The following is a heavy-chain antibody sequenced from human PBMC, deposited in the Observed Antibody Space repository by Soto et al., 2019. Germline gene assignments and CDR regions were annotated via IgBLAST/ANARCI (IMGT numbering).Heavy chain of an antibody. CDR3: AYDFWSGRPYGMDV. Sequence: PGGSLRLSCAASGFTFSTYSMNWVRQAPGMGLEWVSSISSSSSYIYYAGSVKGRFTISRDNAKNSLYLQMNSLRAEDTAVYYCAYDFWSGRPYGMDVWGQGTTVTVSS. D-gene: IGHD3-3*01. CDR2: ISSSSSYI. V-gene: IGHV3-21*01. CDR1: GFTFSTYS. J-gene: IGHJ6*02.